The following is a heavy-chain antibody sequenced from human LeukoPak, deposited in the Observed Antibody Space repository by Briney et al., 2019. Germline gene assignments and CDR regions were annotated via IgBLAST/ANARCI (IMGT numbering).Heavy chain of an antibody. CDR2: IYYSGST. D-gene: IGHD3-10*01. V-gene: IGHV4-31*03. J-gene: IGHJ3*02. CDR1: GGSISSGGYC. CDR3: ARFYGSGSYSTPDAFDI. Sequence: PSQTLSLTCTVSGGSISSGGYCWSWIRQHPGKGLEWIGYIYYSGSTYYNPSLKSRVTISVDTSKNQVSLKLSSVTAADTAVYYCARFYGSGSYSTPDAFDIWGQGTMVTVSS.